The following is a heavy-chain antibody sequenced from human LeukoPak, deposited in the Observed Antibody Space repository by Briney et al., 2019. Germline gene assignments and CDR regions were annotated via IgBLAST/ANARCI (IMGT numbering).Heavy chain of an antibody. CDR1: GFTFSSYG. D-gene: IGHD2-21*02. CDR3: ARKESIAHGGDCYSN. J-gene: IGHJ4*02. V-gene: IGHV3-21*01. Sequence: GGSLRLSCAASGFTFSSYGMSWVRQAPGKGLEWVSSISGSSIYIYYVDSVKGRFTVSRDNTKNSLSLQMDSLRADDTAVYYCARKESIAHGGDCYSNWGQGTLVTVSS. CDR2: ISGSSIYI.